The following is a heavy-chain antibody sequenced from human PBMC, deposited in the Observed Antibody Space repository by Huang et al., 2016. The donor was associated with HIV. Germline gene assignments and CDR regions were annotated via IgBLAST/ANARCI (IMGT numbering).Heavy chain of an antibody. V-gene: IGHV4-59*11. D-gene: IGHD3-3*01. CDR1: GGSISTHY. J-gene: IGHJ4*02. CDR2: IDYSGRS. CDR3: ARDHHDFWRGYRRMYFFDH. Sequence: QVQLQESGPGLVKPSETLSLPCTVSGGSISTHYWSWIRQPPGKGLEWIGSIDYSGRSNYSPSLKSRVTIVLDTSKNQFSRRVNSVTAADTAMYYCARDHHDFWRGYRRMYFFDHWGQGTLVTVSS.